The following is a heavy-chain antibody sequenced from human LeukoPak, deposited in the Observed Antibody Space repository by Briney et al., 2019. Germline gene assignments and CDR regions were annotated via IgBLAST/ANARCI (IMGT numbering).Heavy chain of an antibody. D-gene: IGHD2-2*01. V-gene: IGHV5-51*01. CDR3: AATYCSSTSCRDAFDI. CDR1: XYSFTSYW. J-gene: IGHJ3*02. CDR2: IYPGDSDT. Sequence: XGXXYSFTSYWIGWVRQMPGKGLEWMGIIYPGDSDTRYSPSFQGQVTISADKSISTAYLQWSSLKASDTAMYYCAATYCSSTSCRDAFDIWGQGTMVTVSS.